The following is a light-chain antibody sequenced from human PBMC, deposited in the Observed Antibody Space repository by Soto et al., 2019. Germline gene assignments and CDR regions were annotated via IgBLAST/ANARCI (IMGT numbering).Light chain of an antibody. Sequence: DIQMTQSPSSLSASVGDRVTITCRASQSISSYLNWYQQKPGKAPSLMIYGASSLQSGVPSRFSGSGSGTDFTLTISSLQPEDFATYYCKQSYNFPLTFGGGTKVEIK. CDR3: KQSYNFPLT. J-gene: IGKJ4*01. CDR2: GAS. V-gene: IGKV1-39*01. CDR1: QSISSY.